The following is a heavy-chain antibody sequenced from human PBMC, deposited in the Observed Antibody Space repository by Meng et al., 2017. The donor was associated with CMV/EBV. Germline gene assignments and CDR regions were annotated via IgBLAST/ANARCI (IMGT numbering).Heavy chain of an antibody. V-gene: IGHV2-5*02. D-gene: IGHD4-17*01. CDR2: IYWDDDK. CDR1: GSSLSNIGVG. J-gene: IGHJ4*02. Sequence: QIPLTASSPTLVKPTPPCPVTCPSPGSSLSNIGVGLGWIRKPPGKALEWLALIYWDDDKRYSPSLKSRLTITKDTSKNQVVLTMTNMDPVDTATYYCARGGLRGFDYWGQGTLVTVSS. CDR3: ARGGLRGFDY.